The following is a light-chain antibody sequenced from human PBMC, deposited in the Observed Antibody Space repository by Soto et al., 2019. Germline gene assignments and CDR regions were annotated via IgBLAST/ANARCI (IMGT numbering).Light chain of an antibody. CDR2: LEGSGSY. Sequence: QSVLTQSSSASASLGSSVKLTCTLSSGHSSYIIAWHQQQPGKAPRYLMKLEGSGSYNKGSGVPDRFSGSGSGADRYLTISNLQFEDEADYYCETWDSDTRVFGGGTKFTVL. CDR3: ETWDSDTRV. V-gene: IGLV4-60*02. CDR1: SGHSSYI. J-gene: IGLJ3*02.